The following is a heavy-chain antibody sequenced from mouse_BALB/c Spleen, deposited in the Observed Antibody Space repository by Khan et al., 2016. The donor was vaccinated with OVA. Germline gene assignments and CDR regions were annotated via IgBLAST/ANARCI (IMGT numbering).Heavy chain of an antibody. V-gene: IGHV1S29*02. D-gene: IGHD1-2*01. CDR2: IFPNNGGT. CDR3: ARSGYGSFAY. Sequence: VQLQQSGPELVKPGASVRISCKTSGYTFTDFNLDWVKQSHGKSPEWIGYIFPNNGGTGYNQKFKTKATLTVDSSSNTAYMELRSLTSEDSAVYYGARSGYGSFAYWGQGTLVTVSA. J-gene: IGHJ3*01. CDR1: GYTFTDFN.